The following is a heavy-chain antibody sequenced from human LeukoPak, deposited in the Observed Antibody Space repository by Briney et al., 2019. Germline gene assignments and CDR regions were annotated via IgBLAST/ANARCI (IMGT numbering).Heavy chain of an antibody. CDR1: GFTFSSYW. D-gene: IGHD2-21*02. J-gene: IGHJ6*03. Sequence: PGRSLRLSCAASGFTFSSYWMSWVRQAPGKGLEWVANIKQDGSEKYYVDSVKGRFTISRDNAKNSLYLQMNSLRAEDTAVYYCAREGTWTPTVKHMDVWGKGTTVTVSS. V-gene: IGHV3-7*01. CDR3: AREGTWTPTVKHMDV. CDR2: IKQDGSEK.